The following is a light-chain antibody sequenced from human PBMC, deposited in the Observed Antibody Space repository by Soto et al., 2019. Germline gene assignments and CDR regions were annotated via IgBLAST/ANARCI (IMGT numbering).Light chain of an antibody. CDR2: GAS. V-gene: IGKV3D-15*01. CDR3: QQYNNWPAIT. J-gene: IGKJ5*01. CDR1: RSVSSN. Sequence: EIVLTHSPGTLSLSPWEIATLSCRASRSVSSNLAWYQQKPGQAPRLLIYGASTRATGIPARFSGSGSATEFTLTISSLQSEDFAVYYCQQYNNWPAITFGQGTRLEIK.